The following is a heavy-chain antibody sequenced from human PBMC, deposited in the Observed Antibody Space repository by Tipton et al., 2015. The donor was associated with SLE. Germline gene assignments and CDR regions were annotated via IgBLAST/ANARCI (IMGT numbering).Heavy chain of an antibody. V-gene: IGHV4-59*11. CDR2: IYYSGST. CDR1: GGSISSHY. J-gene: IGHJ4*02. D-gene: IGHD3-22*01. Sequence: TLSLTCTVSGGSISSHYWSWIRQPPGKGLEWIGNIYYSGSTNYNPSLKSRVTISVDTSKNQFSLKLSSVTAADTAVYYCARGPFYYDSSGYYYDYWGQGTLVTVSS. CDR3: ARGPFYYDSSGYYYDY.